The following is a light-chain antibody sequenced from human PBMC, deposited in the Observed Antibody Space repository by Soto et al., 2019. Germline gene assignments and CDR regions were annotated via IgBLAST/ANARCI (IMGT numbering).Light chain of an antibody. CDR1: QSILSSSNNKNY. Sequence: DIVMTQSPDSLTVSLGERATINCKSSQSILSSSNNKNYLVWYQQKPGQPPKVLINWASTRESCVPDRISGRGSGADLPLTISSLQAEDVAVYYCQHYYSSPPTFGGGTKLEIK. CDR3: QHYYSSPPT. J-gene: IGKJ4*01. V-gene: IGKV4-1*01. CDR2: WAS.